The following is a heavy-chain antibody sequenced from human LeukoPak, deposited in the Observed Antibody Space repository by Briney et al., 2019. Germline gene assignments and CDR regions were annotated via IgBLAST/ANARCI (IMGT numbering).Heavy chain of an antibody. D-gene: IGHD1-26*01. CDR1: GFNFSIYS. Sequence: GGSLRLSCAASGFNFSIYSMNWVRQAPGKGLEWVSYITRSSTTIYYADSVKGRFTISRDNAKNSLYLQMNSLRAEDMAVYYCARDPHGGSYYDYWGQGTLVTVSS. V-gene: IGHV3-48*01. J-gene: IGHJ4*02. CDR3: ARDPHGGSYYDY. CDR2: ITRSSTTI.